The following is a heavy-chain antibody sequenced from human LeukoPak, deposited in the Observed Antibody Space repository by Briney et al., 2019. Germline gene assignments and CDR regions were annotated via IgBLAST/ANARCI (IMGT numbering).Heavy chain of an antibody. J-gene: IGHJ5*02. V-gene: IGHV4-34*01. Sequence: SEPLSLTCAVYGGSFSGYYWSWIRQPPGKGLEWIGEINHSGSTNYNPSLKSRVTISVDTSKNQFSLKLGSVTAADTAVYYCARGPIYVWWSYRKENCFDPGGQGTLVTVSS. D-gene: IGHD3-16*02. CDR2: INHSGST. CDR3: ARGPIYVWWSYRKENCFDP. CDR1: GGSFSGYY.